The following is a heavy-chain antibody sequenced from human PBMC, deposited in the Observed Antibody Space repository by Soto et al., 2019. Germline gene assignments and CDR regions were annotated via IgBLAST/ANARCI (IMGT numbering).Heavy chain of an antibody. J-gene: IGHJ6*04. CDR3: AREGGSSSGHYYYYGMDV. V-gene: IGHV1-69*13. Sequence: SVKVSCKASGGTFSSYAISWVRQAPGQGLEWMGGIIPIFGTANYAQKFQGRVTITADESTSTAYMELSSLRSEDTAVYYCAREGGSSSGHYYYYGMDVWGKGTTVTVSS. D-gene: IGHD6-6*01. CDR1: GGTFSSYA. CDR2: IIPIFGTA.